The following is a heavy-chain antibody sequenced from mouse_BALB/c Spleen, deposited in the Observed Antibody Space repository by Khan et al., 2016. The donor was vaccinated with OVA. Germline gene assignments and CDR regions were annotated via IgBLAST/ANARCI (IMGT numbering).Heavy chain of an antibody. V-gene: IGHV1S136*01. J-gene: IGHJ4*01. D-gene: IGHD1-1*01. CDR1: GYKFTSYV. CDR2: INPYNDGT. CDR3: SREEEYYDSRVDYYAMNY. Sequence: VRLQQSGPELVKPGDSVKMSCKASGYKFTSYVMHWVKQKPGQGLEWIGYINPYNDGTKYNEKFKGKATLTSDKSSSTAYMELSSLTSEDSAVYYCSREEEYYDSRVDYYAMNYWGQGTSVTVSS.